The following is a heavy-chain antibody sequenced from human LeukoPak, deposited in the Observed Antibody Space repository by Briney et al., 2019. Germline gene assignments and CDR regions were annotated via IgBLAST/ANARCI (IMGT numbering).Heavy chain of an antibody. J-gene: IGHJ4*02. CDR2: ISGSGGST. Sequence: GGSLRLSCAASGFSFSSYAVHWARQAPGKGLEWVSAISGSGGSTYYADSVKGRFAISRDNSKNTLYLQMNSLRAEDTAVYYCAKVTEDGYTDYFDYWGQGTLVTVSS. V-gene: IGHV3-23*01. D-gene: IGHD5-24*01. CDR1: GFSFSSYA. CDR3: AKVTEDGYTDYFDY.